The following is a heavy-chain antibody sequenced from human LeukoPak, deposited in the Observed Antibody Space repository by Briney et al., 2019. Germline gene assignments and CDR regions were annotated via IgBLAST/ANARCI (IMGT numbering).Heavy chain of an antibody. Sequence: SETLSLTCAVYGGSFSSYYWSWIRQPPGKGLKWIGEINHSGSTNYNPSLKSRVTISVDTSKNQFSLKLSSVTAADTAVYYCARGHCSRRSCYRKALDFWGQGTLVTVSS. D-gene: IGHD2-15*01. CDR2: INHSGST. V-gene: IGHV4-34*01. CDR3: ARGHCSRRSCYRKALDF. CDR1: GGSFSSYY. J-gene: IGHJ4*02.